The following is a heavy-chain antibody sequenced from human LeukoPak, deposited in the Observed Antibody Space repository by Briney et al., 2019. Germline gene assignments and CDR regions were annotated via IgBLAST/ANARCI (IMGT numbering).Heavy chain of an antibody. CDR3: AKALGPAVAGYPVDY. CDR2: ISWNSGSI. CDR1: GFTFDDYA. D-gene: IGHD6-19*01. Sequence: GRSLRLSCAASGFTFDDYAMHWVRQAPGKGLEWVSGISWNSGSIGYADSVKGRFTISRDNAKNSLYLQMNSLRAEDMALYYCAKALGPAVAGYPVDYWGQGTLVTVSS. J-gene: IGHJ4*02. V-gene: IGHV3-9*03.